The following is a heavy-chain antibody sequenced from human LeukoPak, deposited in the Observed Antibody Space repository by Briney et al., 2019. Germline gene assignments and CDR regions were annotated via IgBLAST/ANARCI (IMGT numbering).Heavy chain of an antibody. CDR1: GYTFTSYG. Sequence: ASVKVSCKASGYTFTSYGISWVRQAPGQGLEWMGWISAYNGNTNYAQKLQGRVTMTTDTSTSTAYMELSSLRSEDTAVYYCARWLEFGYDAFDIWGQGTMVTVSS. D-gene: IGHD5-24*01. CDR3: ARWLEFGYDAFDI. J-gene: IGHJ3*02. V-gene: IGHV1-18*01. CDR2: ISAYNGNT.